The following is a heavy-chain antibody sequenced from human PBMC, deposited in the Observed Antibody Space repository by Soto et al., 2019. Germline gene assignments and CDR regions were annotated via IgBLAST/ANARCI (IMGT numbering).Heavy chain of an antibody. Sequence: QVQLVESGGGVVQPGRSLRLSCAASGFTFSSYGMHWVRQAPGKGLEWVAVISYDGSNKYYADSVKGRFTISRDNSKNTLYLQMNSLRAEDTAVYYCAKGAYRSPSRDGGGMDVWGQGTTVTVSS. V-gene: IGHV3-30*18. CDR3: AKGAYRSPSRDGGGMDV. CDR2: ISYDGSNK. CDR1: GFTFSSYG. D-gene: IGHD3-10*01. J-gene: IGHJ6*02.